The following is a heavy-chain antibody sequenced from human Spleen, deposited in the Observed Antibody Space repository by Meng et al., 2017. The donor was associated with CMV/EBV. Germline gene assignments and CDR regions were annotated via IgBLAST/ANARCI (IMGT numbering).Heavy chain of an antibody. J-gene: IGHJ4*02. Sequence: GSLRLSCSVSGGSISSSSYYWGWIRQPPRKGLEWIGSGYYGGSTYYNPSLKSRVTVAVDTSKNQFSLKLSSVTAADTAVYYCARTVPSPRWYFDYWGQGTLVTVSS. V-gene: IGHV4-39*01. CDR1: GGSISSSSYY. CDR2: GYYGGST. CDR3: ARTVPSPRWYFDY. D-gene: IGHD4-17*01.